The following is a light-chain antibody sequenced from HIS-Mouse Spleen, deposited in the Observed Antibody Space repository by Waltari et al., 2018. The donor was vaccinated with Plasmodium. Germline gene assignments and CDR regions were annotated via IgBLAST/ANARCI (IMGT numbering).Light chain of an antibody. V-gene: IGLV3-10*01. CDR2: EDS. J-gene: IGLJ3*02. CDR3: YSTDSSGNHRV. Sequence: SYEPTQPPSVSVSPGQTARITCSGSALPKKYAYWYPQKSGQAPVLVIYEDSKRPSGIPERFSGSSSGTMATLTISGAQVEDEADYYCYSTDSSGNHRVFGGGTKLTVL. CDR1: ALPKKY.